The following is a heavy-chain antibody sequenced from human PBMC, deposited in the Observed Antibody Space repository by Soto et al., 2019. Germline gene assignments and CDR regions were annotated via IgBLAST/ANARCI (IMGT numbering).Heavy chain of an antibody. CDR1: GGSISRSTYF. Sequence: QLQLQESGPGLVKPSETLSLTCTVSGGSISRSTYFWGWIRHPPGRGLEWIGSVYSSGSANYNPSLKSRVTISVDTSKNRFSLKLTSVTAADTAVYYCARRAYGGQMDYWGQGTLVTVSS. CDR2: VYSSGSA. J-gene: IGHJ4*02. D-gene: IGHD4-17*01. V-gene: IGHV4-39*01. CDR3: ARRAYGGQMDY.